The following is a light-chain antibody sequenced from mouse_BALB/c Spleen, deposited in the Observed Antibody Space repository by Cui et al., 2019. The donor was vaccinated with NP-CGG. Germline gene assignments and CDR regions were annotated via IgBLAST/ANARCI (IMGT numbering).Light chain of an antibody. V-gene: IGLV1*01. CDR1: TGAVTTSNY. CDR3: ALWYSNHWV. J-gene: IGLJ1*01. CDR2: GTN. Sequence: QAVVTLESALTTSPGETVTLTCRSSTGAVTTSNYANLVQEKPDHLFTGLIGGTNNRAPGVPARFSGSLIGDKAALTITGAQNEDEAIYFCALWYSNHWVFGGGTKLTVL.